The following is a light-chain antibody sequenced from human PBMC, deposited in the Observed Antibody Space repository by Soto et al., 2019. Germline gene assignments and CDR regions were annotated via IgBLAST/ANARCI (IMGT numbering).Light chain of an antibody. Sequence: DIQMTQSPSSLSASVGDRVTITCRASQGISNYLAWYQQKPGKVPKLLIYAASTLQSGVPSRFSGSGSGTDFTITISRVKVEDVAIYYCEEYNSVAVTLGGGTRVDIK. CDR2: AAS. CDR1: QGISNY. CDR3: EEYNSVAVT. J-gene: IGKJ4*01. V-gene: IGKV1-27*01.